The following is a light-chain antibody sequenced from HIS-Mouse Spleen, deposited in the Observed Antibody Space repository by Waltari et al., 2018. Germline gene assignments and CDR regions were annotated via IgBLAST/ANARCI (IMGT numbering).Light chain of an antibody. CDR3: NSRDSSGNHVV. CDR1: SLRSYY. V-gene: IGLV3-19*01. CDR2: GKN. J-gene: IGLJ2*01. Sequence: SSELTQDPAVSVALGQTVRITCQGDSLRSYYASWYQQKPGQAPGLVIYGKNNRPSRIADRFSSSSSGNTASLTITGAQAEDEADYYCNSRDSSGNHVVFGGGTKLTVL.